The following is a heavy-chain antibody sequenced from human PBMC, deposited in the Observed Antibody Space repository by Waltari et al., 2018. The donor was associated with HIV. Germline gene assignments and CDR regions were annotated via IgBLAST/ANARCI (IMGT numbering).Heavy chain of an antibody. J-gene: IGHJ4*02. D-gene: IGHD3-10*01. CDR2: INPSVGST. Sequence: VQVVQSGAEGKKRGASVKVSCKASGDTFSSPYMHWVRQAPGQGVEWMGIINPSVGSTSYAQKFQGRVTMTRDTSTSTVYMELSSLRSEETAVYYCARASISPRWFGSPGDYWGQGTLVTVSS. CDR3: ARASISPRWFGSPGDY. V-gene: IGHV1-46*01. CDR1: GDTFSSPY.